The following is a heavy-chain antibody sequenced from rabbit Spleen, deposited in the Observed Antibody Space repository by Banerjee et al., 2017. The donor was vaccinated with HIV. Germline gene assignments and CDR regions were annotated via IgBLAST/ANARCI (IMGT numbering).Heavy chain of an antibody. Sequence: QSLEESGGDLVKPGASLTLTCTASGFSFSSNYYMCWVRQAPGKGLEWIACIRADNSGSAYYASWAKGRFTISKTSSTTVTLQMTSLTAADTATYFCARSGYVGWGGDGDLMGNNLWGPGTLVTVS. D-gene: IGHD4-1*01. CDR3: ARSGYVGWGGDGDLMGNNL. J-gene: IGHJ4*01. CDR1: GFSFSSNYY. CDR2: IRADNSGSA. V-gene: IGHV1S40*01.